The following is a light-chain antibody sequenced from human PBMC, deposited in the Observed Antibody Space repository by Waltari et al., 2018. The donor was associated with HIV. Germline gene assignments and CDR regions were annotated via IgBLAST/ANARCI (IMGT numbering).Light chain of an antibody. CDR1: SPHLGNNY. CDR3: GTWDSSLSAVV. J-gene: IGLJ2*01. V-gene: IGLV1-51*02. Sequence: QSVLTQPPPVSAAPGQKVTIPCSGSSPHLGNNYVSWYQQLPGTAPKLLIYENKKRPSGIPDRFSGSKSGTSATLGITGLQTGDEADYYCGTWDSSLSAVVFGGGTKLTVL. CDR2: ENK.